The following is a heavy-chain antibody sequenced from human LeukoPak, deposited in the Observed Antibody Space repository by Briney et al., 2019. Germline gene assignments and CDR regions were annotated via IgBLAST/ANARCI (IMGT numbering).Heavy chain of an antibody. J-gene: IGHJ6*02. V-gene: IGHV3-30-3*01. CDR1: GFTFSSYA. CDR2: ISYDGGNK. CDR3: ARVRGYYDFWSGYYPPEYYYYYGMDV. D-gene: IGHD3-3*01. Sequence: GGSLRLSCAASGFTFSSYAMHWVRQAPGKGLEWVAVISYDGGNKYYADSVKGRFTISRDNSKNTLYLQMNSLRAEDTAVYYCARVRGYYDFWSGYYPPEYYYYYGMDVWGQGTTVTVSS.